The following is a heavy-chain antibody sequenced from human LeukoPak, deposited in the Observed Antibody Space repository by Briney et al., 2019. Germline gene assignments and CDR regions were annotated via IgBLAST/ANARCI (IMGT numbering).Heavy chain of an antibody. V-gene: IGHV3-7*01. CDR1: GFTFSSYW. J-gene: IGHJ4*02. D-gene: IGHD4-17*01. CDR2: IKEDGSKK. Sequence: GGSLRLSCAASGFTFSSYWMSWVRQAPGKGLEWVANIKEDGSKKSYVDSLKGRFTISRDNAKNSLYLQMDSLRAEDTAVYYCALGGWDYAPQPSSDFDYWGQGTLVTVSS. CDR3: ALGGWDYAPQPSSDFDY.